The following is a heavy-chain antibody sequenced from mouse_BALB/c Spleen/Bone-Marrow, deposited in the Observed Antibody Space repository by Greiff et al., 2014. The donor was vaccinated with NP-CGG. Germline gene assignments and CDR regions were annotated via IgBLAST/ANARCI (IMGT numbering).Heavy chain of an antibody. V-gene: IGHV6-6*02. CDR1: GFTLSNYW. CDR2: IRLKSNNYAT. J-gene: IGHJ3*01. D-gene: IGHD2-4*01. CDR3: TRRDYDLFGY. Sequence: EVQLQQSGGGLVQPGGSMKLSCVASGFTLSNYWMNWVRQSPEKGLEWVAEIRLKSNNYATHYAESVKGRFTISRDDSKSSVYLQMNNLRAEDTGIYYCTRRDYDLFGYWGQGTLVTVSA.